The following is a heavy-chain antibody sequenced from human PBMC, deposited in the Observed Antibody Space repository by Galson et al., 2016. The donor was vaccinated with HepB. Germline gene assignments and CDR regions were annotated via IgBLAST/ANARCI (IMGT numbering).Heavy chain of an antibody. CDR2: IHDDGRT. CDR3: ARASGIRGIKGAMDV. CDR1: GFSVSNNY. J-gene: IGHJ6*02. D-gene: IGHD3-10*01. V-gene: IGHV3-53*01. Sequence: SLRLSCAASGFSVSNNYMSWFRQAPGKGLECVSVIHDDGRTNYADSVMGRLTISRENSKNTLYLQMNSLRAEDVAVYYCARASGIRGIKGAMDVWGQGTTVSGSS.